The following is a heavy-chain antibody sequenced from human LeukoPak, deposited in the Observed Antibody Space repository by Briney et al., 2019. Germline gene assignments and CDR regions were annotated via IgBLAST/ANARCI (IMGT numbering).Heavy chain of an antibody. D-gene: IGHD3/OR15-3a*01. CDR2: INAGNGNT. J-gene: IGHJ4*02. Sequence: GASVKVSCKASGYTFITYAMHWVRQAPGQRLEWMGWINAGNGNTKYSQKFQGRVTMTRDTSTSTVYMELSSLRSEDTAVYYCARGGRVATNYFDYWGQGTLVTVSS. CDR3: ARGGRVATNYFDY. V-gene: IGHV1-3*01. CDR1: GYTFITYA.